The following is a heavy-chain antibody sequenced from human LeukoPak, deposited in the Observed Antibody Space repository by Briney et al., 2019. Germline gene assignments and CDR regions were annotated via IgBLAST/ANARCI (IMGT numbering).Heavy chain of an antibody. CDR3: ARGDYYDSSGYYYVY. D-gene: IGHD3-22*01. V-gene: IGHV3-48*03. CDR2: ISSGGTTI. CDR1: GFTFSTYE. Sequence: AGGSLRLSCTVSGFTFSTYEMNWVRQAPGKGLEWVSYISSGGTTIYYADSVKGRFTISRDNAKNSLYLQMNSLRAEDTAVYYCARGDYYDSSGYYYVYWGQGTLVTVSS. J-gene: IGHJ4*02.